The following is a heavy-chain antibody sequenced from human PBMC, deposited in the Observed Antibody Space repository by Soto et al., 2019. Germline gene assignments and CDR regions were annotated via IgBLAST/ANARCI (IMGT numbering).Heavy chain of an antibody. D-gene: IGHD6-19*01. CDR2: LSYDGNNK. V-gene: IGHV3-30-3*01. J-gene: IGHJ4*02. Sequence: QVQLVESGGGVVQPGRSLRLSCAASGFTFSDYAMHWVRQAPGKGLEWVAVLSYDGNNKYYADSVKGRFTVSRDNSKNTLYVQMSSLRGEDTAVYYCARDTALAGSRNIDYWGQGTLVTVSS. CDR1: GFTFSDYA. CDR3: ARDTALAGSRNIDY.